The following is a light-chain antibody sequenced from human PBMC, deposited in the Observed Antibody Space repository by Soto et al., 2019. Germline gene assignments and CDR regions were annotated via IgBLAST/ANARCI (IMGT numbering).Light chain of an antibody. J-gene: IGKJ2*03. V-gene: IGKV3-20*01. CDR2: ATS. CDR1: QSVSTTY. Sequence: EIVLTQSTGSLSLSPGEGATLSCRASQSVSTTYLAWYQLKPGQAPRLVIYATSSRAAGIPDRFRGSGSGTEFTLTISSMEPEDVGVYFCHQYGNSPPYSFGQGTKGKIK. CDR3: HQYGNSPPYS.